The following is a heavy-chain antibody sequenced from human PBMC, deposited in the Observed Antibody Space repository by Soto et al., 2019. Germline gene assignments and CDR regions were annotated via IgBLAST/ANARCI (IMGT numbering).Heavy chain of an antibody. J-gene: IGHJ4*02. D-gene: IGHD6-13*01. CDR1: GFAFDDYP. CDR3: AKRARSNWSFDY. V-gene: IGHV3-9*01. Sequence: GGSLRLSCAASGFAFDDYPMHWVRQAPGRGLEWVPGITWNSVNIGYADSVKGRFTISRDNGKNSLYLQMDSLRPEDTALYYCAKRARSNWSFDYWGRGTLVTVSS. CDR2: ITWNSVNI.